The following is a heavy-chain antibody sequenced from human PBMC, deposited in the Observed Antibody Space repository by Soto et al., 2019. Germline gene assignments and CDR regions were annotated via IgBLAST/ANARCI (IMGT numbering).Heavy chain of an antibody. CDR2: ISGSGGST. Sequence: GGSLRLSCAASGFTFSSYAMSWVRQAPGKGLEWVSAISGSGGSTYYADSVKGRFTNSRDNSKNTLYLQMNSLRAEDTAVYYCAKDYCSSTSCYLYNWFDPWGQGTLVTVSS. CDR1: GFTFSSYA. D-gene: IGHD2-2*01. V-gene: IGHV3-23*01. CDR3: AKDYCSSTSCYLYNWFDP. J-gene: IGHJ5*02.